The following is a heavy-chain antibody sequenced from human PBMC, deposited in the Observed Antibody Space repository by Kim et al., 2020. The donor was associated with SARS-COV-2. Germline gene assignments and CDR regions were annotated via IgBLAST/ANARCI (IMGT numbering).Heavy chain of an antibody. CDR1: GGSISSYY. CDR3: ARTAFLDANNMVGYFDL. D-gene: IGHD3-10*01. J-gene: IGHJ2*01. V-gene: IGHV4-59*13. CDR2: IYYSGST. Sequence: SETLSLTCTVSGGSISSYYWSWIRQPPGKGLEWIGYIYYSGSTNYNPSLKSRVTISVDTSKNQFSLKLSSVTAADTAVYYCARTAFLDANNMVGYFDLWGRGTLVTVSS.